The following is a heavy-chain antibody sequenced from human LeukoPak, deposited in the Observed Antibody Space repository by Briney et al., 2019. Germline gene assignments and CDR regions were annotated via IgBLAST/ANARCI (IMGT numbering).Heavy chain of an antibody. V-gene: IGHV3-7*01. Sequence: PGGSLRLSCAASGFTFSSYWMSWVRQAPGKGLEWVANIKQDGSEKYYVDSVKGRFTISRGNAKNSLYLQMNSLRAEDTAIYYCARVRGSSWYDAFDIWGQGTMVTVSS. CDR3: ARVRGSSWYDAFDI. J-gene: IGHJ3*02. CDR2: IKQDGSEK. CDR1: GFTFSSYW. D-gene: IGHD6-13*01.